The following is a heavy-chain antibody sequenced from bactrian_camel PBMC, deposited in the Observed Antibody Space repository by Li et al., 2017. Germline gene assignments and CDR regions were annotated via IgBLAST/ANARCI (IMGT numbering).Heavy chain of an antibody. CDR1: GDTYSRII. D-gene: IGHD2*01. Sequence: HVQLVESGGGSVQAGGSLRLSCAAASGDTYSRIIMGWFRQAPGNEREGVALIDSSNGPSYRDSVKGRFTISRDNAKNTATLQMNTLKSADSALYYCATGDPRLGYRGMERFGYWGQGTQVTVS. CDR2: IDSSNGP. CDR3: ATGDPRLGYRGMERFGY. V-gene: IGHV3S53*01. J-gene: IGHJ6*01.